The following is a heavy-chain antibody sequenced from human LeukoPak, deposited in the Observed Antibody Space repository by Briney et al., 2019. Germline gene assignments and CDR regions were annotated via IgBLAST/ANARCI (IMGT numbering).Heavy chain of an antibody. Sequence: PSETLSLTCTVSGGSISSYYWSWLRQPPGKGLEWIGYIYYSGSTNYNPSLKSRVTISVDTSKNQFSLKLSSVTAADTAVYYCATLSLGVDAFDIWGQGTMVTVSS. CDR3: ATLSLGVDAFDI. J-gene: IGHJ3*02. V-gene: IGHV4-59*08. D-gene: IGHD3-10*01. CDR1: GGSISSYY. CDR2: IYYSGST.